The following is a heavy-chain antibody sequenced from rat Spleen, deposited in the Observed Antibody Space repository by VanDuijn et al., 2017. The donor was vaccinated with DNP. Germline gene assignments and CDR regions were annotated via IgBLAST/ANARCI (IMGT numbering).Heavy chain of an antibody. CDR1: GFTFSDYY. Sequence: EVQLVESGGGLVQPGRSLKLSCAASGFTFSDYYMAWVRQAPGKGLEWVASITNTGDSTYYSDSVKGRFSISRDNAKSTLYLQVNSLRSEDTATYYCARAIPRYFDYWGQGVMVTVSS. CDR3: ARAIPRYFDY. D-gene: IGHD3-8*01. V-gene: IGHV5-31*01. CDR2: ITNTGDST. J-gene: IGHJ2*01.